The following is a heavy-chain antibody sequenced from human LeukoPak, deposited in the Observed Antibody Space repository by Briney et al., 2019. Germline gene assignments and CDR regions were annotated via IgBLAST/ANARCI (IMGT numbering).Heavy chain of an antibody. CDR1: GFTFSSYG. V-gene: IGHV3-33*01. CDR2: IWYDGSNK. CDR3: ARDRDYGDPSGWFDP. D-gene: IGHD4-17*01. J-gene: IGHJ5*02. Sequence: PGGSLRLSCVASGFTFSSYGMHWVRQAPGKGLEWVAVIWYDGSNKYYADSVKGRFTISRDNSKNTLYLQMNSLRAEDTAVYYCARDRDYGDPSGWFDPWGQGTLVTVSS.